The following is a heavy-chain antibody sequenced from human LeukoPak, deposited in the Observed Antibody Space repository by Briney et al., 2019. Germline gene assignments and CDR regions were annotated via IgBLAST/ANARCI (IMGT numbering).Heavy chain of an antibody. V-gene: IGHV3-21*01. CDR3: ASLTAFDI. J-gene: IGHJ3*02. Sequence: GGSLRLSCAASGITFSSYSMNWVRQAPGKGLEWVSSISSSSSYIYYADSVKGRLTISRDNAKNSLYLQMNSLRAEDTAVYYCASLTAFDIWGQGTMVTVSS. CDR1: GITFSSYS. CDR2: ISSSSSYI.